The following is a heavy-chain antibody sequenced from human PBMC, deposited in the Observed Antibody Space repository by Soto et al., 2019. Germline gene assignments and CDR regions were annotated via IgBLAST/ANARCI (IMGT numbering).Heavy chain of an antibody. V-gene: IGHV3-33*01. D-gene: IGHD4-17*01. CDR1: GFTFSTYG. J-gene: IGHJ4*02. CDR2: IWYAGSNK. CDR3: ARGTVHFDY. Sequence: QVQLVESGGGVVQPGRSLRLSCAASGFTFSTYGMHWVRXXXGKGLEWVAVIWYAGSNKYYAASVKGRFTISRDNSKNXXXXXXXXXRXEDTAVYXXARGTVHFDYWGQGTLVTVSS.